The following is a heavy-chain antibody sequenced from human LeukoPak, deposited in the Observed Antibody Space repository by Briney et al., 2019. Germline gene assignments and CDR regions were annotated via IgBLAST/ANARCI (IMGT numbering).Heavy chain of an antibody. Sequence: GGTLRLSRAACVYTLSIYGMSCVREAPGKGLEWVSAISGSGGSTYYADSVKGRFNISRDNSKNTLYMQRNSLRAEDTAVYYCAKDLVTGSLDYWGQGTLVTVSS. D-gene: IGHD3-10*01. CDR3: AKDLVTGSLDY. CDR2: ISGSGGST. J-gene: IGHJ4*02. CDR1: VYTLSIYG. V-gene: IGHV3-23*01.